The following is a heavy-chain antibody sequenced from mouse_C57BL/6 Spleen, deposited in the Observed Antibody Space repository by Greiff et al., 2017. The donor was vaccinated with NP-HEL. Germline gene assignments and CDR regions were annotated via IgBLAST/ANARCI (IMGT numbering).Heavy chain of an antibody. CDR2: IHPNSGST. J-gene: IGHJ2*01. CDR1: GYTFTSYW. V-gene: IGHV1-64*01. D-gene: IGHD1-1*01. Sequence: QVQLQQPGAELVKPGASVKLSCKASGYTFTSYWMHWVKQRPGQGLEWIGMIHPNSGSTNYNEKFTSKATLTVAKSSSTAYMQLSSLSSEDSAVYYDAGGDYYGRPYFDYWGKGTTLTAAS. CDR3: AGGDYYGRPYFDY.